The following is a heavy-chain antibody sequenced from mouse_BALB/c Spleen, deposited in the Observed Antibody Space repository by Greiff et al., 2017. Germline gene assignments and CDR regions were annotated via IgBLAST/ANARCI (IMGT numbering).Heavy chain of an antibody. CDR2: ISSGGST. Sequence: EVMLVESGGGLVKPGGSLKLSCAASGFTFSSYAMSWVRQTPEKRLEWVASISSGGSTYYPDSVKGRFTISRDNARNILYLQMSSLRSEDTAMYYCARGEPQTRFAYWGQGTLVTVSA. CDR3: ARGEPQTRFAY. D-gene: IGHD6-1*01. CDR1: GFTFSSYA. V-gene: IGHV5-6-5*01. J-gene: IGHJ3*01.